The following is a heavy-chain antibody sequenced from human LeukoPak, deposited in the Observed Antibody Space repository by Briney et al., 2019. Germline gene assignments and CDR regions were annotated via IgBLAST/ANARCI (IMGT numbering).Heavy chain of an antibody. CDR1: GYTFTSYG. Sequence: GASVKVSCKASGYTFTSYGISWVRQAPGQGLEWMGWISAYNGNTNYAQKLQGRVTMTTDTSTSTAYMELRSLRSDDTAVYYCARGTSLQYYYYYGMDVWGQGTTVTVSS. V-gene: IGHV1-18*01. CDR3: ARGTSLQYYYYYGMDV. J-gene: IGHJ6*02. CDR2: ISAYNGNT. D-gene: IGHD1-1*01.